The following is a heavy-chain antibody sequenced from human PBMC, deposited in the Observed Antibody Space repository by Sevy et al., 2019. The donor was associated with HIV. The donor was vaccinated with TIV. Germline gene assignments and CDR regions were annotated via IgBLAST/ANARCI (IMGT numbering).Heavy chain of an antibody. J-gene: IGHJ6*02. Sequence: SETLSLTCNVSGGSISSGGYYWSWIRQHPGKGLEWIGYIYYSGSTYYNPSLKSRVTISVDTSKNQFSLKLSSVTAADTAVYYCARDTIVGATEYYYYGMDVWGQGTTVTVSS. CDR1: GGSISSGGYY. D-gene: IGHD1-26*01. CDR2: IYYSGST. CDR3: ARDTIVGATEYYYYGMDV. V-gene: IGHV4-31*03.